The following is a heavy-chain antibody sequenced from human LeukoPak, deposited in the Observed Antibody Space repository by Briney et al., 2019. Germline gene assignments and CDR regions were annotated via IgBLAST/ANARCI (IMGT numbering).Heavy chain of an antibody. CDR1: GFTFSNYA. Sequence: GGSLRLSCAASGFTFSNYAMSWVRQAPGKGLEWVSAFSGSGSTYYADSVKGRFTISRDNSKNTLYLQMNSLRAEDTAVYYCAKDVGYCSSTTCYKPFDYWGQGTLVTVSS. D-gene: IGHD2-2*02. CDR2: FSGSGST. CDR3: AKDVGYCSSTTCYKPFDY. V-gene: IGHV3-23*01. J-gene: IGHJ4*02.